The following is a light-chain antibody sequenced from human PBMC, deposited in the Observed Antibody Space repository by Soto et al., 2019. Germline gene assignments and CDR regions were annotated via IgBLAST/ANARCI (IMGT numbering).Light chain of an antibody. CDR2: AAS. J-gene: IGKJ1*01. V-gene: IGKV1-27*01. CDR1: QGISNY. CDR3: QKYDSAPRT. Sequence: DIQMTQSPSSLSASVGDRVTITCRASQGISNYLAWYQQKPGKVPKLLIYAASTLQSGVPSRFNGRGSGTDFTLTISSLQPEDAATYYFQKYDSAPRTFGQGTKVEIK.